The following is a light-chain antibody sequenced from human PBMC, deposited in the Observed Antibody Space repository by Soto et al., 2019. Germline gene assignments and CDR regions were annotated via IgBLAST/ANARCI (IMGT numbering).Light chain of an antibody. Sequence: EIVMTQSTATLSVSPGERATLSCRASQSVRTNLAWYQQEPGQATRLLIYGPSTRATGIPARFSGSGSGTEFNLTFSSLQSEDVAFYYCQQYNTWPFTFVGGTNVVMK. J-gene: IGKJ4*01. V-gene: IGKV3-15*01. CDR2: GPS. CDR1: QSVRTN. CDR3: QQYNTWPFT.